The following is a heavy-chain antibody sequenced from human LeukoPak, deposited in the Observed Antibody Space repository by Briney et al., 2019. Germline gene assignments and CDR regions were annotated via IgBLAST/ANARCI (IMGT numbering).Heavy chain of an antibody. D-gene: IGHD6-19*01. V-gene: IGHV3-23*01. CDR3: AKDLSMAVTGSPFDY. J-gene: IGHJ4*02. Sequence: PGGSPRLSCAASGFTFSSFAMSWVRRAPGKGLERVSTISGSSTSTYYADSVQGRFTVSRDNSKSTLFLQMNSLRAEDTAVYYCAKDLSMAVTGSPFDYWGQGTLVTVSS. CDR2: ISGSSTST. CDR1: GFTFSSFA.